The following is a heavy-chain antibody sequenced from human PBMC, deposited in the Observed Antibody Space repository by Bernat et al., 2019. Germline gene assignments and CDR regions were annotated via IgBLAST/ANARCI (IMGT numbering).Heavy chain of an antibody. CDR1: GGSSSGYY. CDR3: ARMTHRRAPYGSSYD. J-gene: IGHJ4*02. Sequence: QVQLQQWGAGLLKPSETLSLTCAVYGGSSSGYYWSWIRQPPGKGLEWIGEINHSGSTNYNPSLKSRVTISVDTSKNQFSLKLSSVTVADTAVYYCARMTHRRAPYGSSYDWGQGTLVTVSS. V-gene: IGHV4-34*01. D-gene: IGHD6-6*01. CDR2: INHSGST.